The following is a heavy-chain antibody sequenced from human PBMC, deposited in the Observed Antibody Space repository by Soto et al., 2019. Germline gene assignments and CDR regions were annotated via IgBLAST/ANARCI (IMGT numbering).Heavy chain of an antibody. V-gene: IGHV4-61*01. J-gene: IGHJ4*02. D-gene: IGHD3-3*01. CDR1: GGSVSSGSYY. CDR3: ARDRGRYDFWSGYYQYFDY. Sequence: SETLSLPCTVSGGSVSSGSYYWSWIRQPPGKGLEWIGDIYYSGSTHYNPSLKRRVTISVDTSKNQFSLKLSSVTAADTAVYYCARDRGRYDFWSGYYQYFDYWGQGTLVTVSS. CDR2: IYYSGST.